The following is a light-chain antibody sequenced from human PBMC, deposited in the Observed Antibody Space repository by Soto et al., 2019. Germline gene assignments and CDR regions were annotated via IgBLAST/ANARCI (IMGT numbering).Light chain of an antibody. V-gene: IGKV3-15*01. Sequence: EIVVTQSAATLSGSAGERATLSCRASQSVSSNLAWYQQKPGQAPRLLVYGASTRATGIPARFSGRGSGTEFTLTISSLQSEDFAVYYCQQYNKFTFGQGTKVDI. CDR1: QSVSSN. CDR3: QQYNKFT. J-gene: IGKJ1*01. CDR2: GAS.